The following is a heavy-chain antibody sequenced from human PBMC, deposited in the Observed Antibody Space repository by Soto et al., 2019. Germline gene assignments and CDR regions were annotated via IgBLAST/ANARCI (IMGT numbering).Heavy chain of an antibody. J-gene: IGHJ3*02. Sequence: ASVKVSCKASGYTFTSYAMHWVRQAPGQRLEWMGWINAGNGNTKYSQKIQGRVTITRDTSASTAYMELSSLRSEDTAMYFCARGQDSGSYGAFDIWGKGTMVTVSS. CDR2: INAGNGNT. D-gene: IGHD3-10*01. CDR3: ARGQDSGSYGAFDI. CDR1: GYTFTSYA. V-gene: IGHV1-3*01.